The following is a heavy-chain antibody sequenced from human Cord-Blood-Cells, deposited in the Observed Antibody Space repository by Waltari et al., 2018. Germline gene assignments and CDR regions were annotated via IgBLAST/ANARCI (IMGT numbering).Heavy chain of an antibody. D-gene: IGHD1-26*01. CDR2: INHSGST. V-gene: IGHV4-34*01. CDR1: GGSFSGYY. J-gene: IGHJ6*02. Sequence: QVQLQQWGAGLLKPSETLSLTCAVYGGSFSGYYWRWIRQPPGKGLERIGEINHSGSTNYNPSLKSRVTISVDTSKNQFSLKLSSVTAADTAVYYCARRGPGPGYSGSYYYYYYGMDVWGQGTTVTVSS. CDR3: ARRGPGPGYSGSYYYYYYGMDV.